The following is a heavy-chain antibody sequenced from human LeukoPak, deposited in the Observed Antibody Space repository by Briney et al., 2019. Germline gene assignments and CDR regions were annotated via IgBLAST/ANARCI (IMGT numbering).Heavy chain of an antibody. CDR3: ARHYYDSVDV. Sequence: SQTLSLTCTVSGGSISSGSYYWSWIRQPAGKGLEWIGRIYTSGSTNYNPSLKSRVPISVDTSKNQFSLKLSSVTAADTAVYYCARHYYDSVDVWGKGTTVTISS. CDR1: GGSISSGSYY. V-gene: IGHV4-61*02. J-gene: IGHJ6*04. D-gene: IGHD3-22*01. CDR2: IYTSGST.